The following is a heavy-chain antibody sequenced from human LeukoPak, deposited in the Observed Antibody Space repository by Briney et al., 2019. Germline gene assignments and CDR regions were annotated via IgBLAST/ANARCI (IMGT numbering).Heavy chain of an antibody. J-gene: IGHJ4*02. D-gene: IGHD3-10*01. CDR1: GFTFSSYG. V-gene: IGHV3-30*02. CDR3: ASGVVRGVDY. CDR2: IRDDGSNK. Sequence: GGSLRLSCAASGFTFSSYGMHWVRQAPGKGLEWVAFIRDDGSNKYYADSVKGRFTISRDNSKNTLYLQMNSLRAEDTAVYYCASGVVRGVDYWGQGTLVTVSS.